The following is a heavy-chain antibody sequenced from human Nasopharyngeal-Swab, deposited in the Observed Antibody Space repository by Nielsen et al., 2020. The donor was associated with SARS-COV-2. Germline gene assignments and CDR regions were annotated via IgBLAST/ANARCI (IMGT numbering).Heavy chain of an antibody. V-gene: IGHV3-23*01. CDR3: AKKPYTISVDNWFDP. Sequence: GESLKISCAASGFTFSSSAISWVRQAPGMGLEWVSVIGAAGNTIYADSVKGRFTISRDNSKNTLYLQMNSLRAEDTAVYYCAKKPYTISVDNWFDPWGQGTLVTVSS. CDR1: GFTFSSSA. J-gene: IGHJ5*02. CDR2: IGAAGNT. D-gene: IGHD5-24*01.